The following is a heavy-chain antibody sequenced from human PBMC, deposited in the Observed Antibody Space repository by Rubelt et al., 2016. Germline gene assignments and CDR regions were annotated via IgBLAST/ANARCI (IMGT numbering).Heavy chain of an antibody. CDR2: INPYSGVT. CDR1: GYAFTGDY. Sequence: QVQLVQSGAEVQKPGASVKVSCKASGYAFTGDYIHWVRQAPGQGLEWMGRINPYSGVTDYAQKFQGRVTRTMDTSLSTAYMRLSRLRSDDTAVYYCARDGKFDPWGQGTLVFVSS. V-gene: IGHV1-2*06. CDR3: ARDGKFDP. J-gene: IGHJ5*02.